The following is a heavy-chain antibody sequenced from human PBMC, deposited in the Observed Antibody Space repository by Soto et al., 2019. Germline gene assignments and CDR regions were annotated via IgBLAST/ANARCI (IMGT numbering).Heavy chain of an antibody. CDR1: GFTFSSYA. D-gene: IGHD6-6*01. CDR3: EKDPIAARAQHYYYGMDV. CDR2: ISGSGSST. Sequence: GGSLRLSCAASGFTFSSYAMSWVRQAPGKGLEWVSGISGSGSSTYYADSVKGRFTIFRDNSKNTLYLQMNSLRAEDMALYYCEKDPIAARAQHYYYGMDVWGQGTTVTVS. J-gene: IGHJ6*02. V-gene: IGHV3-23*01.